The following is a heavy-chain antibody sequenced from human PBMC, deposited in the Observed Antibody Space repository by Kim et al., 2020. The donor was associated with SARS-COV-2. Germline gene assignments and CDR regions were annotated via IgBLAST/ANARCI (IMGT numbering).Heavy chain of an antibody. CDR3: AKGASYSSSNYYYGMDV. CDR1: GFTFSQYG. Sequence: GGSLRLSCVASGFTFSQYGMHWVRQAPGKGLEWVTGISYDGSNKYYADSVRGRFTISRDNPENTLYLQMNSLRTDETALYYCAKGASYSSSNYYYGMDVWGQGTTVTVSS. J-gene: IGHJ6*02. CDR2: ISYDGSNK. V-gene: IGHV3-30*18. D-gene: IGHD6-19*01.